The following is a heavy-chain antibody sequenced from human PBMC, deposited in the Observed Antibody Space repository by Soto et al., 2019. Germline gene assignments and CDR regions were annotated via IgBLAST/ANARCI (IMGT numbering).Heavy chain of an antibody. CDR1: GGTFSSYA. V-gene: IGHV1-69*13. J-gene: IGHJ5*02. D-gene: IGHD1-26*01. Sequence: SVKVSCEASGGTFSSYAISWVRQAPGQGLEWMGGIIPIFGTANYAQKFQGRVTITADESTSTAYMELSSLRSEDTAVYYCARDHGGANWFDPWGQGTLVTVSS. CDR3: ARDHGGANWFDP. CDR2: IIPIFGTA.